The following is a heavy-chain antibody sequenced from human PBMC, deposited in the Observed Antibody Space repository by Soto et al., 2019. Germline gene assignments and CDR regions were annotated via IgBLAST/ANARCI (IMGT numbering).Heavy chain of an antibody. CDR2: INAGNGNT. CDR3: ARILGFCSGGSCDY. V-gene: IGHV1-3*01. Sequence: ASVKVSCKASGYTFTRYTMDWVRQAPGQRLEWMGWINAGNGNTKYSQKFQGRVTITRDTSASAAHMELSSLRSEDTAVYYCARILGFCSGGSCDYWGQGTLVTVSS. J-gene: IGHJ4*02. D-gene: IGHD2-15*01. CDR1: GYTFTRYT.